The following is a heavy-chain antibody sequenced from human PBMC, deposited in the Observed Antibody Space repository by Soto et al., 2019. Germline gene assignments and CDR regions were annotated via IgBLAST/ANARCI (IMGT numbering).Heavy chain of an antibody. V-gene: IGHV1-18*01. Sequence: QAQLVQSGPEVKKPGASVKVSCTASGYRFDTYGISWVRQAPGQVLEWMGRISAYSVDTNYAQKFEDRLTMTRDTYTNTAYMELKSLRSDDTSMYFCARGHGEIIGAMDVWGQVTSVTVS. J-gene: IGHJ6*02. CDR1: GYRFDTYG. CDR2: ISAYSVDT. CDR3: ARGHGEIIGAMDV. D-gene: IGHD3-3*01.